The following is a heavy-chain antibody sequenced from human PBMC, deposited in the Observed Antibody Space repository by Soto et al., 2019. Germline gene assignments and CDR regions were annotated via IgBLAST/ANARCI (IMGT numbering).Heavy chain of an antibody. J-gene: IGHJ4*02. V-gene: IGHV4-39*07. CDR1: GGSISSSSYY. CDR2: IYYSGST. Sequence: PSETLSLTCAVSGGSISSSSYYWGWIRQPPGKGLEWIGSIYYSGSTYYNPSLKSRVTISVDTSKNQFSLKLSSVTAADTAVYYCARAIRDGYNKINYYFDYWGQGALVTVSS. CDR3: ARAIRDGYNKINYYFDY. D-gene: IGHD5-12*01.